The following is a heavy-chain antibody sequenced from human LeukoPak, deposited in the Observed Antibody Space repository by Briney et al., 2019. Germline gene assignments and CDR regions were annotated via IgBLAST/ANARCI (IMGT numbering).Heavy chain of an antibody. J-gene: IGHJ4*02. CDR1: GGSISSGDYY. Sequence: SETLSLTCTVSGGSISSGDYYWSWIRQPPGKGLEWIGYIYYSGSTYYNPSLKSRVTISVDTSKNQFSLKLSSVTAADTAVYYCARANQAVLRFLEWLPANFDYWGQGTLVTVSS. V-gene: IGHV4-30-4*08. CDR2: IYYSGST. D-gene: IGHD3-3*01. CDR3: ARANQAVLRFLEWLPANFDY.